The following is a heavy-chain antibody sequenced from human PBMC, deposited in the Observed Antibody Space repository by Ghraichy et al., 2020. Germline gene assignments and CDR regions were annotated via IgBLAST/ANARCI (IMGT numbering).Heavy chain of an antibody. CDR3: AREEEWFGELFLDP. V-gene: IGHV4-34*01. CDR2: INHSGST. Sequence: SETLSLTCTVYGGSFSGYYWSWIRQPPGKGLEWIGEINHSGSTNYNPSLKSRVTISVDTSKNQFSLKLSSVTAADTAVYYCAREEEWFGELFLDPWGQGTLVTVSS. D-gene: IGHD3-10*01. CDR1: GGSFSGYY. J-gene: IGHJ5*02.